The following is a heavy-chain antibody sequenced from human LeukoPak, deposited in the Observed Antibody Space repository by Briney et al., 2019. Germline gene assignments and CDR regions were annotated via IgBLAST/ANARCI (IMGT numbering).Heavy chain of an antibody. Sequence: GGSLRLSCAASGFTFSSYAMHWVRQAPGKGLEWVAVISYDGSNKYYADSVKGRFTISRDNSKNTLYLQMNSLRAEDTAVYYCARDGRSSWYFDLWGRGTLVTVSS. CDR3: ARDGRSSWYFDL. J-gene: IGHJ2*01. CDR1: GFTFSSYA. D-gene: IGHD1-26*01. V-gene: IGHV3-30-3*01. CDR2: ISYDGSNK.